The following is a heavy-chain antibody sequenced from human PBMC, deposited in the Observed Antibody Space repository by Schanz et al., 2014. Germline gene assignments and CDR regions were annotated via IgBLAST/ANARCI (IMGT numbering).Heavy chain of an antibody. CDR3: ARDSSHWLVDY. J-gene: IGHJ4*02. CDR2: LWHDGSKK. CDR1: GFTFSSYD. Sequence: QVQPVASGGGVVQPGRSLRLSCVASGFTFSSYDVFWVRQPPGNGLEWVSILWHDGSKKYYADSVKGRFTVSIDNSKNTLYLQLNSLRAEATAVYFCARDSSHWLVDYWGQGTLVTVSS. V-gene: IGHV3-33*01. D-gene: IGHD6-19*01.